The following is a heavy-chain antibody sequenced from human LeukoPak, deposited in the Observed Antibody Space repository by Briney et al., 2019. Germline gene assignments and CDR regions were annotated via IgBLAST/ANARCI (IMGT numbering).Heavy chain of an antibody. CDR2: INPNSGGT. D-gene: IGHD6-13*01. Sequence: ASVKVSFKASGYTFTGYYMHWVRQAPGQGLEWMGRINPNSGGTNFAQNFQGRVAMTRDTSISTAYMELSRLRSDDTAVYYCAREGSSWSIDYWGQGTLVTVSS. CDR3: AREGSSWSIDY. CDR1: GYTFTGYY. V-gene: IGHV1-2*06. J-gene: IGHJ4*02.